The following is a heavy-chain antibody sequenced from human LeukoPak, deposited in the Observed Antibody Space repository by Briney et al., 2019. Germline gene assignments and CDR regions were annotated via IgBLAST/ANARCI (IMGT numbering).Heavy chain of an antibody. V-gene: IGHV1-18*01. CDR2: ISAYNGNT. Sequence: ASVKVSCKASGYTFTSPGISWVRQAPGQGLEWMGWISAYNGNTNYAQKLQGRVTMTTDTSTSTAYMELRSLRSDDTAVYYCARDLGHGAAAANNWFDPWGQGTLVTVSS. J-gene: IGHJ5*02. CDR1: GYTFTSPG. D-gene: IGHD6-13*01. CDR3: ARDLGHGAAAANNWFDP.